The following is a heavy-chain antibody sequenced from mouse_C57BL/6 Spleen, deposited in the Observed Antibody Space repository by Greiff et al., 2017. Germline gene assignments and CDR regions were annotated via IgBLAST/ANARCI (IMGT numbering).Heavy chain of an antibody. CDR1: GYTFTSYT. V-gene: IGHV1-4*01. CDR3: ARAAQTTHYLDY. CDR2: INPSSGYT. Sequence: VQLQQSGAELARPGASVKMSCKASGYTFTSYTMHWVKQRPGQGLEWIGYINPSSGYTKYNQKFKDKATLTADKSSSTAYMQLSSLTSEDSAVYYCARAAQTTHYLDYWGQGTTLTVSS. J-gene: IGHJ2*01. D-gene: IGHD3-2*02.